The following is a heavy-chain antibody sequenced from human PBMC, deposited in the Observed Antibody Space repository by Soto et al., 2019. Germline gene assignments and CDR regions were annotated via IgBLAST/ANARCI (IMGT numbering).Heavy chain of an antibody. CDR1: GYIFVNYG. CDR3: VMVDNYVTPTPQDV. V-gene: IGHV1-18*01. Sequence: QVQLVQSGDEVKKPGASVKVSCKASGYIFVNYGIAWVRQAPGQGLEWMGWISPYTGNTHSATKVQGRLTMTTDTSTSTAYRDLGSLTPDDTAVYYCVMVDNYVTPTPQDVWGQGTTVTVSS. D-gene: IGHD3-16*01. J-gene: IGHJ6*02. CDR2: ISPYTGNT.